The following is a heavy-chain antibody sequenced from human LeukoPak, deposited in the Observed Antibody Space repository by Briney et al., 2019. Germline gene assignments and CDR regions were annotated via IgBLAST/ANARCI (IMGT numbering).Heavy chain of an antibody. CDR1: GFTLSSYW. V-gene: IGHV3-7*01. D-gene: IGHD1-7*01. CDR3: ARYIGTPRRDLDY. CDR2: IKQDGREK. J-gene: IGHJ4*02. Sequence: GGSLRLSCAASGFTLSSYWMSWGPQAPGEGLEWGARIKQDGREKHYVDSVKGRFTISRDNAKNSVYLQMTTLRAEDTAVYYCARYIGTPRRDLDYWGQGTLVTASS.